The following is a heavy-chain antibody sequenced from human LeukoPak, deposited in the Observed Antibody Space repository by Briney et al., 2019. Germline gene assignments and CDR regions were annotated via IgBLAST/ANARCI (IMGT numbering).Heavy chain of an antibody. D-gene: IGHD7-27*01. CDR1: GFTVSSNY. V-gene: IGHV3-53*01. J-gene: IGHJ4*02. Sequence: GGSLRLSCAASGFTVSSNYVSWVRQAPGKGLEWVSVIYSGGSTYYADSVKGRFTISRDNSKNTLYLQMNSLRAEDTAVYYCARSDLANWGPADYWGQGTLVTVSS. CDR2: IYSGGST. CDR3: ARSDLANWGPADY.